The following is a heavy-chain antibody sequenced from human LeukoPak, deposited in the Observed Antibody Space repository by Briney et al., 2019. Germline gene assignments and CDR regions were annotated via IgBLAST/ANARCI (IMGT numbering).Heavy chain of an antibody. J-gene: IGHJ5*02. CDR2: INHNSGGT. V-gene: IGHV1-2*02. CDR3: ARDPGASRGTTNWFDP. Sequence: ASVTVSCKASGYTFTGYYMHWVRQAPGQGLEGMGWINHNSGGTNYAQKFQGRVTMTRDTSISTAYMELSRLRSDDTAVYYCARDPGASRGTTNWFDPCGQGTLVTVSS. D-gene: IGHD1-1*01. CDR1: GYTFTGYY.